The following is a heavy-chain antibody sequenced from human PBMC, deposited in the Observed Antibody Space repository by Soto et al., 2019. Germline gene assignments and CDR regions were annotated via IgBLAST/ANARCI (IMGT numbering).Heavy chain of an antibody. CDR3: ARSRGYDSSGYPHW. D-gene: IGHD3-22*01. Sequence: PSETLSLTCTVSGGSISSGVYYLSWIRQHPGKGLEWIGYIYYSGSTYYNPSLKSRVTISVDTSKNQFSLKLSSVTAADTAVYYCARSRGYDSSGYPHWWGQGTLVTVSS. J-gene: IGHJ4*02. V-gene: IGHV4-31*03. CDR2: IYYSGST. CDR1: GGSISSGVYY.